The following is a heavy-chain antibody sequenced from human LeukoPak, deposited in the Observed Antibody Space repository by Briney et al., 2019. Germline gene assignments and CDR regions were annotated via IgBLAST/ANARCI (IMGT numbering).Heavy chain of an antibody. J-gene: IGHJ6*04. CDR3: AKDGSGSYYFDYYYYYGMDV. Sequence: GGSLRLSCAASGFTFSSYAMSWVRQAPGEGLEWVSAISGSGGSTYYADSVKGRFTISRDNSKNTLYLQMNSLRAEDTAVYYCAKDGSGSYYFDYYYYYGMDVWGKGTTVTVSS. V-gene: IGHV3-23*01. CDR2: ISGSGGST. D-gene: IGHD3-10*01. CDR1: GFTFSSYA.